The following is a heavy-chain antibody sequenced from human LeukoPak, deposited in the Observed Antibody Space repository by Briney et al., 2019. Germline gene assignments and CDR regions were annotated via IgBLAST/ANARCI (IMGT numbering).Heavy chain of an antibody. CDR2: IKGYTDGGTT. D-gene: IGHD1-26*01. CDR1: GFTFTNAW. CDR3: ATPNSGSYGAFDY. Sequence: GGSLRLSCAASGFTFTNAWMSWVRQAPGKGLEWVGRIKGYTDGGTTEYAAPVKGRFTISRDDSKNTLYLQMNSLRAEDTAVYYCATPNSGSYGAFDYWGQGTLVTVSS. V-gene: IGHV3-15*01. J-gene: IGHJ4*02.